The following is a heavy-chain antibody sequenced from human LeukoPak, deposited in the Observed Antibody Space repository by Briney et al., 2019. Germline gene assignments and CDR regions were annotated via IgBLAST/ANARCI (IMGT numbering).Heavy chain of an antibody. CDR3: ARDRGYDILTGHRGPPFDI. J-gene: IGHJ3*02. Sequence: SETLSLTCAVSGGSISSSNWWSWVRQPPGKGLEWIGEIYHSGSTNYNPSLKSRVTISVDKSKNQFSLKLSSVTAADTAVYYCARDRGYDILTGHRGPPFDIWGQGTMVTVSS. D-gene: IGHD3-9*01. CDR1: GGSISSSNW. V-gene: IGHV4-4*02. CDR2: IYHSGST.